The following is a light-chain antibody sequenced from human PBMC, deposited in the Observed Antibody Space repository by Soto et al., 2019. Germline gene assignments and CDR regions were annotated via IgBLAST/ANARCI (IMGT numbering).Light chain of an antibody. J-gene: IGKJ1*01. CDR3: QQTNTAPGT. Sequence: TQLTQSPSSLSASVGDRVTITCRASQGISSYLAWYQQKPGKAPKLLIYAASSLRSGVPSRFSGSGSGTDFTLTIDSLQPEDFASYFCQQTNTAPGTVGQGTNVDI. V-gene: IGKV1-39*01. CDR1: QGISSY. CDR2: AAS.